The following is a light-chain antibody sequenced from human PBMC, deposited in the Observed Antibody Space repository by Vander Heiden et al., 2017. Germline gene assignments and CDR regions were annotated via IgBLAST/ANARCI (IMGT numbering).Light chain of an antibody. CDR2: DAA. J-gene: IGKJ4*01. V-gene: IGKV3-11*01. CDR1: PSVSSY. CDR3: QQRSNWPPLT. Sequence: IVLTQSPATLPLSPGERATLSCRASPSVSSYLAWYQQKPGQAPRLLIYDAANRATGIPARFSGSGSGTDFTLTISSLEPEDFAVYYCQQRSNWPPLTFGGGTKVEIK.